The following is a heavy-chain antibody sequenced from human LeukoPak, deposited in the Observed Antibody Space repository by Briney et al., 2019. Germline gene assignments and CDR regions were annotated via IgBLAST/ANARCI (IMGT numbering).Heavy chain of an antibody. CDR2: IYHSETT. CDR1: GGSISSSSDY. CDR3: GRPNPDSSGYYGSFDP. D-gene: IGHD3-22*01. Sequence: SETLSLTCSVSGGSISSSSDYWGWVRQPPGRGLEWIGSIYHSETTYYNPSLKSRVIISVDTSKNQFSLKLNSVTAADTAVYYCGRPNPDSSGYYGSFDPWGQGILVTVSS. J-gene: IGHJ5*02. V-gene: IGHV4-39*01.